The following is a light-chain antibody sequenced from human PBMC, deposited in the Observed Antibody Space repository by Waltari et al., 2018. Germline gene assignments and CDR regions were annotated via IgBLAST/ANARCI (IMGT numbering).Light chain of an antibody. J-gene: IGLJ1*01. CDR3: SAYTATDTYV. V-gene: IGLV2-14*03. CDR1: RSDIGLYDY. CDR2: DVS. Sequence: SALTQPASMSVSPGQSITISCTGTRSDIGLYDYVSWYQQHPGKAPKLIISDVSQRPSGVTARFSGSKSGYTASLTIAGLQAEDEADYYCSAYTATDTYVFGSGTTVTVL.